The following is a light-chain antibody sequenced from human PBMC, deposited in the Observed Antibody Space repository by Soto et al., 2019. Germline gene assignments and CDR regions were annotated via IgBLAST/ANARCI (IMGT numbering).Light chain of an antibody. V-gene: IGKV1-27*01. CDR2: GAS. Sequence: DIQMTQSPSSLSASVGDRVTITCRANQGISNYLAWYQQKQRKDPKLLIYGASTLQSGVPSRFSGSGSGTDFSLTISSLKPEDIATYYCQKYHSAPRTFGQGTKVEIK. CDR3: QKYHSAPRT. CDR1: QGISNY. J-gene: IGKJ1*01.